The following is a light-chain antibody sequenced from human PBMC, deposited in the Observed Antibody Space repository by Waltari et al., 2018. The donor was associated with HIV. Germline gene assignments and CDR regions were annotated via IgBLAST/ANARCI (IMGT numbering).Light chain of an antibody. J-gene: IGLJ1*01. Sequence: QSALTQPPSASGPPGQSVTIFCTGTSSDVGGYHYVSWSQQHPDTAPKLIIFEVNKRPSGVPDRFSGSKSGNTASLTVSGLQAEDEADYYCSSYAGSDSPYVFGSGTTVTVL. CDR1: SSDVGGYHY. V-gene: IGLV2-8*01. CDR3: SSYAGSDSPYV. CDR2: EVN.